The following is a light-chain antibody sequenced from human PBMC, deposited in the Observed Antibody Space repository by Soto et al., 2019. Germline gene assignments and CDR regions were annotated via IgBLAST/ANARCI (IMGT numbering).Light chain of an antibody. CDR2: DAS. CDR1: QDFSNF. CDR3: QQLYSFPLT. V-gene: IGKV1-9*01. Sequence: DIQLTQSPSFLSASIGDRGTITCRASQDFSNFLAWYQQKPGRAPKLLMYDASTLQSGVPSRFSGSGSGTEFTLTISSLQPEDFATYYCQQLYSFPLTFGGGTKVEIK. J-gene: IGKJ4*01.